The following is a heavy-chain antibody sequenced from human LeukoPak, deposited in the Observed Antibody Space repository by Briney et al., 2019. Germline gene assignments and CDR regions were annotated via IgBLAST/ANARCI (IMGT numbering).Heavy chain of an antibody. CDR2: IYYSRST. Sequence: PSQTLSLTCTVSGGSISSGGYYWSWIRQHPGKGLEWIGYIYYSRSTYYNPSLKSRVTISVDTSKNQFSLKLSSVTAADTAVYYCARHPPRDSSGNDAFDVWGQGTMVTVSS. D-gene: IGHD3-22*01. CDR1: GGSISSGGYY. CDR3: ARHPPRDSSGNDAFDV. J-gene: IGHJ3*01. V-gene: IGHV4-31*03.